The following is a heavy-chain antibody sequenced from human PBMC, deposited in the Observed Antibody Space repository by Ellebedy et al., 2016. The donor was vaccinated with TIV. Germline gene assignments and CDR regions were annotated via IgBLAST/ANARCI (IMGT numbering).Heavy chain of an antibody. CDR1: GIIVSDYF. J-gene: IGHJ5*02. V-gene: IGHV3-66*01. CDR3: ARDPGGGGDFGDNWFDP. CDR2: LYPDAKT. D-gene: IGHD2-21*01. Sequence: GESLKISCEASGIIVSDYFMNWVRQAPGKGLEWVSVLYPDAKTNYTDSVNGRFIVSRDSSKNTLYLQINNLTAEETAVYYRARDPGGGGDFGDNWFDPWGQGTLVTVSS.